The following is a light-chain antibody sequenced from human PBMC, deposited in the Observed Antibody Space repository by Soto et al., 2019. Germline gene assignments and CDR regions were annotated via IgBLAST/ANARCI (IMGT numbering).Light chain of an antibody. Sequence: QSVLTQPPSVSGAPGQRVTISCTGSTSNIGAGYDVHWYQQFPGTAPKLLIYGNTNRPSGVPDRFSGSKSGTSASLAITGIQAEDEADYYCQSYDSSLSGSVVFGGGTKPTVL. CDR2: GNT. J-gene: IGLJ2*01. CDR1: TSNIGAGYD. CDR3: QSYDSSLSGSVV. V-gene: IGLV1-40*01.